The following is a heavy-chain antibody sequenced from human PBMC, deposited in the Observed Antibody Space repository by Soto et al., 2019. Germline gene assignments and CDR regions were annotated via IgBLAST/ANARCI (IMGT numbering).Heavy chain of an antibody. Sequence: QVQLQESGPGLVKPSETLSLTCTVSGGSISSYYGSWFRQPPGKGLEWMGYIYYSGSTNYNPSLKSRVTISVDTSKNQFSLRLSSVTAADTAVYYCARHARYYDILTGYSTLSWFDPWGQGTLVTVSS. J-gene: IGHJ5*02. CDR3: ARHARYYDILTGYSTLSWFDP. V-gene: IGHV4-59*08. CDR1: GGSISSYY. D-gene: IGHD3-9*01. CDR2: IYYSGST.